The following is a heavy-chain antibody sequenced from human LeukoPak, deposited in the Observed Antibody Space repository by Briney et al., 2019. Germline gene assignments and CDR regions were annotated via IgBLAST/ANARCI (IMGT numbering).Heavy chain of an antibody. D-gene: IGHD3-16*01. CDR1: GGSISSYY. CDR3: ASQPPFLGNFDY. J-gene: IGHJ4*02. Sequence: PSETLSLTCTVSGGSISSYYWSWIRQPPGKGLEWIGYIYTSGSTNYNPSLKSRVTISVDTSKNQFSLKLSSVTAADTAVYYCASQPPFLGNFDYWGQGTLVTVSS. V-gene: IGHV4-4*09. CDR2: IYTSGST.